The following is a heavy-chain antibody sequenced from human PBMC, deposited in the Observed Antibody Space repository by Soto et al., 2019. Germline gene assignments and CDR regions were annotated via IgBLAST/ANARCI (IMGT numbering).Heavy chain of an antibody. CDR2: ISYAATNK. CDR1: GFSFNDYA. CDR3: ARNRDPNPYGMDV. Sequence: GGSLRLSCAASGFSFNDYAMVWVRQTPGKGLEWVALISYAATNKYYADSVKGRFTISRDNSKNTLYLQMNSLRAEDTAVYYCARNRDPNPYGMDVWGHGTTVTVSS. V-gene: IGHV3-30*04. J-gene: IGHJ6*02.